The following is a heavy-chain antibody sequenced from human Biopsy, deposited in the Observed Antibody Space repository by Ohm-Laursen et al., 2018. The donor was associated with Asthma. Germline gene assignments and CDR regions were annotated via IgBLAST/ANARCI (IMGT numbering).Heavy chain of an antibody. Sequence: ASVKVSCKTSGYTFNSAGITWVRQAPGQGLEWMGWISVYNGNTKVAQKLQDRVTMITDASTSTAYMELRSLRSDDTAVYFCARTVDYSHYYGIDVWGQGTTVTVS. D-gene: IGHD4-23*01. J-gene: IGHJ6*02. CDR3: ARTVDYSHYYGIDV. V-gene: IGHV1-18*01. CDR1: GYTFNSAG. CDR2: ISVYNGNT.